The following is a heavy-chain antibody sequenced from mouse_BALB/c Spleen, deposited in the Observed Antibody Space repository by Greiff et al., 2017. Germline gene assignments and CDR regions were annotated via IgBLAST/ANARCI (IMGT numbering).Heavy chain of an antibody. J-gene: IGHJ3*01. V-gene: IGHV1-39*01. CDR2: IDPYYGGT. Sequence: VHVKQSGPELEKPGASVKISCKASGYSFTGYNMKWVKQSNGKSLEWIGNIDPYYGGTSYNQKFKGKATLTVDKSSSTAYMQLKSLTSEDSAVYYCAREGGGSPAWFAYWGQGTLVTVSA. CDR1: GYSFTGYN. D-gene: IGHD1-1*02. CDR3: AREGGGSPAWFAY.